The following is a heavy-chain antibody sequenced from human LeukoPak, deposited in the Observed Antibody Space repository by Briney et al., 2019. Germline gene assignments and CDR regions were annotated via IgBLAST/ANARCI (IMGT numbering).Heavy chain of an antibody. Sequence: GRSLRLSCAASGFTFSSYGMHWVRQAPGKGLEWVAVISYDGSNKYYADSVKGRFTISRDNSKNTLYPQMNSLRAEDTAVYYCAKNYDFWSGDYFDYWGQGTLVTVSS. CDR2: ISYDGSNK. CDR3: AKNYDFWSGDYFDY. V-gene: IGHV3-30*18. J-gene: IGHJ4*02. CDR1: GFTFSSYG. D-gene: IGHD3-3*01.